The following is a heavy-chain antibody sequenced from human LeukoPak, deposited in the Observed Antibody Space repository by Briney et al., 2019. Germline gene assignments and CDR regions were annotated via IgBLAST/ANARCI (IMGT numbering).Heavy chain of an antibody. CDR3: ARGLRYFDWWGAFDI. CDR2: ISSSGSII. D-gene: IGHD3-9*01. V-gene: IGHV3-48*03. Sequence: GGSLRLSCAASGFIFSSYEMNWVRQAPGKGLEWVSYISSSGSIIYYADSVKGRFTISRDNAKNSLYLQMNSLRAEDTAVYYCARGLRYFDWWGAFDIWGQGTMVTVSS. CDR1: GFIFSSYE. J-gene: IGHJ3*02.